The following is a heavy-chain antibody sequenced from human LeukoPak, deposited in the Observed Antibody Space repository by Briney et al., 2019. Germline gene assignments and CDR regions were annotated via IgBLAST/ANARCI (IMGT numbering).Heavy chain of an antibody. CDR1: GCAVSGKR. CDR3: ARGAAAGIAVAGTYDY. CDR2: IKQDGSEK. Sequence: SAAPGCAVSGKRVGLVGQPPVKELEWVANIKQDGSEKYYVDSVKGRFTISRDNAKNSLYLQMNSLRAEDTAVYYCARGAAAGIAVAGTYDYWGQGTLVTVSS. D-gene: IGHD6-19*01. V-gene: IGHV3-7*01. J-gene: IGHJ4*02.